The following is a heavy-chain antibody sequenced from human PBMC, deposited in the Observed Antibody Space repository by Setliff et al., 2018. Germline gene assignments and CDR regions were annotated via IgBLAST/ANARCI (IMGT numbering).Heavy chain of an antibody. D-gene: IGHD3-10*01. CDR3: ARSSYYASGNSRNYYMDV. J-gene: IGHJ6*03. V-gene: IGHV4-59*08. CDR2: FYHSGST. Sequence: SETLSLTCNVSGGSISSYYWTWIRQPPGKGLEWIGYFYHSGSTNYNPSLKGRVTMTSDTSRNQLSLKLTSVSAADTAIYYCARSSYYASGNSRNYYMDVWGKGTAVTVSS. CDR1: GGSISSYY.